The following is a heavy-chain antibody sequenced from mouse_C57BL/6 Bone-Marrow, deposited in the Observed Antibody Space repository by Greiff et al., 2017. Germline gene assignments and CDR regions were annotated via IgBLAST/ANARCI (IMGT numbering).Heavy chain of an antibody. D-gene: IGHD2-1*01. CDR1: GFTFSSYG. CDR2: ISSGGSYT. CDR3: ARLGNSAWFAY. V-gene: IGHV5-6*01. J-gene: IGHJ3*01. Sequence: EVQLQESGGDLVKPGGSLKLSCAASGFTFSSYGMSWVRQTPDKRLEWVATISSGGSYTYYPDSVKGRFTISRDNAKNTLYLQMSSLTSEDTAMYYCARLGNSAWFAYWGQGTLVTVSA.